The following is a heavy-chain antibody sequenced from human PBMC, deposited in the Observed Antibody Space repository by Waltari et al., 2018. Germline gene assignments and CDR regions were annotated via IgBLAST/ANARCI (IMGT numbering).Heavy chain of an antibody. CDR2: ISAYNGNT. CDR3: AREGNIVVVPAATKQQLFDY. CDR1: GYTFTSYG. J-gene: IGHJ4*02. V-gene: IGHV1-18*01. D-gene: IGHD2-2*01. Sequence: QVQLVQSGAEVKKPGASVKVSCKASGYTFTSYGISWVRQAPGQGLEWMGWISAYNGNTNYAQKLQGRVTMTTDTSTSTAYMELRSLRSDDTAVYYCAREGNIVVVPAATKQQLFDYWGQGTLVTVSS.